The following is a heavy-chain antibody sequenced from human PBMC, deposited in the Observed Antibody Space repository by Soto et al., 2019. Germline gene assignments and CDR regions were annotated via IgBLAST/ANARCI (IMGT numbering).Heavy chain of an antibody. CDR3: ARDRIVGAEDPYYYYGMDV. Sequence: QVQLVESGGGVVQPGRSLRLSCAASGFTFSSYGMHWVRQAPGKGLEWVAVIWYDGSNKYYADSVKGRFTISRDNSKNTLYLQMNSLRAEDTAVYYCARDRIVGAEDPYYYYGMDVWGQGTTVTVSS. V-gene: IGHV3-33*01. CDR2: IWYDGSNK. J-gene: IGHJ6*02. CDR1: GFTFSSYG. D-gene: IGHD1-26*01.